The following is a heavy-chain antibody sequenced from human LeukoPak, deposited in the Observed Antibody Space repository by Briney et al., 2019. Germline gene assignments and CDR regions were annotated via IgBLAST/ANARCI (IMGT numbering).Heavy chain of an antibody. CDR1: GFTLSSYA. J-gene: IGHJ4*02. D-gene: IGHD3-16*02. V-gene: IGHV3-23*01. Sequence: GGSLRLSCTASGFTLSSYAMSWVRQAPGKGLEWVSGISGSGGSTYYAVSVKGRFTISRDNSKNTLFLQMNSLRAEDTAVYYCAKAPTFGGVIVFLDYWGQGTLVTVSS. CDR3: AKAPTFGGVIVFLDY. CDR2: ISGSGGST.